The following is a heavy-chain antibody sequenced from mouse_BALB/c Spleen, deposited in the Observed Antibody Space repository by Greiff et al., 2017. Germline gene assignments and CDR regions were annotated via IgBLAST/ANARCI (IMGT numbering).Heavy chain of an antibody. CDR3: ASLFYGSSHHYYAMDY. V-gene: IGHV2-6-7*01. D-gene: IGHD1-1*01. Sequence: VQLQQSGPGLVAPSQSLSITCTVSGFSLTGYGVNWVRQPPGKGLEWLGMIWGDGSTDYNSALKSRLSISKDNSKSQVFLKMNSLQTDDTARYYCASLFYGSSHHYYAMDYWGQGTSVTVSS. J-gene: IGHJ4*01. CDR1: GFSLTGYG. CDR2: IWGDGST.